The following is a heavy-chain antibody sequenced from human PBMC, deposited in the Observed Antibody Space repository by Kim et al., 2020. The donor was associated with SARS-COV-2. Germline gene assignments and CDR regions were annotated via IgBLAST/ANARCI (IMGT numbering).Heavy chain of an antibody. CDR2: IYYSGST. J-gene: IGHJ5*02. CDR3: ARDRGSTWFGELFSNWFDP. D-gene: IGHD3-10*01. V-gene: IGHV4-59*01. CDR1: GGSISSYY. Sequence: SETLSLTCTVSGGSISSYYWSWIRQPPGKGLEWIGYIYYSGSTNYNPSLKSRVTISVDTSKNQFSLKLSSVTAADTAVYYCARDRGSTWFGELFSNWFDPWGQGTLVTVSS.